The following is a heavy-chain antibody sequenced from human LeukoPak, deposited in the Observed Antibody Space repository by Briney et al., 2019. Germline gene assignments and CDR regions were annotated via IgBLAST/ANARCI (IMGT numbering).Heavy chain of an antibody. D-gene: IGHD1-26*01. CDR1: GFTFSSYA. V-gene: IGHV3-23*01. J-gene: IGHJ3*02. CDR2: ISGSGGST. CDR3: AKALLSIVGASDDAFDI. Sequence: PGGSLRLSCAASGFTFSSYAMSWVRQAPGKGLEWVSAISGSGGSTYYADSVKGRFTISRDNSKNTLYLQMNSLRAEDTAVYYCAKALLSIVGASDDAFDIWGQGTMVTVSS.